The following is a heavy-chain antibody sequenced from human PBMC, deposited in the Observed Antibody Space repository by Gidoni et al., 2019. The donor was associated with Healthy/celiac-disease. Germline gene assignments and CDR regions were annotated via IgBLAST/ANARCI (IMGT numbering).Heavy chain of an antibody. Sequence: QVQLVESGGGVVQPGRSLRLSCAASGFTFSSYGMPWVRQAPGKGLEWVAVISYDGSNKYYADSVKGRFTISRDNSKNTLYLQMNSLRAEDTAVYYCAKDAGPYCSSTSCFNWFDPWGQGTLVTVSS. V-gene: IGHV3-30*18. D-gene: IGHD2-2*01. CDR1: GFTFSSYG. CDR2: ISYDGSNK. J-gene: IGHJ5*02. CDR3: AKDAGPYCSSTSCFNWFDP.